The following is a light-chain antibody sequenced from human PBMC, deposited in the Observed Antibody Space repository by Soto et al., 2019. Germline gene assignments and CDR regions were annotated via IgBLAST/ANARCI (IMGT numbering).Light chain of an antibody. Sequence: DIQMTQSPSTLSASIGDRVTITCRASQSINTWLAWYQQKPGKAPKFLIYSVSSLQSGVPSRFSGSGSGTDFTLTINSLQPEDFATYYCQQGYSSAITFGQGTRLEIK. J-gene: IGKJ5*01. V-gene: IGKV1-39*01. CDR3: QQGYSSAIT. CDR2: SVS. CDR1: QSINTW.